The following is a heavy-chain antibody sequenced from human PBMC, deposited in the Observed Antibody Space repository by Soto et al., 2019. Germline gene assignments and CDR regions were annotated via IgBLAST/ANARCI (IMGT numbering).Heavy chain of an antibody. CDR1: GFIFDNHG. Sequence: QVQLVESGGRVVQPGRSLRLSCTASGFIFDNHGMHWVRQAPGKGLEWVAVIWFDGSQKYYTDSVKGRFTISRDDSKSTLYLQMNNLAVDDAAMDFCVRVGTVTFAPWGQGTMVTVSS. J-gene: IGHJ5*02. D-gene: IGHD4-17*01. V-gene: IGHV3-33*01. CDR2: IWFDGSQK. CDR3: VRVGTVTFAP.